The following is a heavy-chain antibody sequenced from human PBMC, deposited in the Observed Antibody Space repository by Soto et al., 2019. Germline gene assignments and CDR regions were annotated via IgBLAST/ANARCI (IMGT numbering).Heavy chain of an antibody. CDR1: GYSFTSYW. V-gene: IGHV5-51*01. J-gene: IGHJ4*02. Sequence: GESLKISCNGSGYSFTSYWIGWVRQMPGKGLEWMGIIYPGDSDTRYSPSFQGQVTISADKSISTAYLQWSSLKASDTAMYYCARSSGWSGHVMFMFDYWGPGTLVPVSS. D-gene: IGHD6-19*01. CDR2: IYPGDSDT. CDR3: ARSSGWSGHVMFMFDY.